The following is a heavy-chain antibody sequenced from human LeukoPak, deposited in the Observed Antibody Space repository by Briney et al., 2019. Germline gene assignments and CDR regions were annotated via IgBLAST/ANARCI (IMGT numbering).Heavy chain of an antibody. Sequence: GSVKVSCKASGGTFSSYAISWVRQAPGQGLEWMGWINPNSGGTNYAQKFQGRVTMTRDTSISTAYMELSRLRSDDTAVYYCARVNIVLMVRAALDYWGQGTLVTVSS. V-gene: IGHV1-2*02. CDR1: GGTFSSYA. D-gene: IGHD2-8*01. CDR2: INPNSGGT. J-gene: IGHJ4*02. CDR3: ARVNIVLMVRAALDY.